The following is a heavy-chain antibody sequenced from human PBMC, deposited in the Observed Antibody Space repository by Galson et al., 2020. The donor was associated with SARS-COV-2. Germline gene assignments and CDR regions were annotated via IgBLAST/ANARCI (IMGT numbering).Heavy chain of an antibody. D-gene: IGHD6-19*01. CDR3: ARDKGKAMAGNNWFDS. V-gene: IGHV4-4*02. CDR2: ISHMGIT. Sequence: ASETLSLTCTVSGASMNSDHWWSWVRQPPGKGLEWIGEISHMGITNYNPSLKSRVNMSIQKSKNQFFLEVDSVTAADTAVYYCARDKGKAMAGNNWFDSWGQGILVIFSS. CDR1: GASMNSDHW. J-gene: IGHJ5*01.